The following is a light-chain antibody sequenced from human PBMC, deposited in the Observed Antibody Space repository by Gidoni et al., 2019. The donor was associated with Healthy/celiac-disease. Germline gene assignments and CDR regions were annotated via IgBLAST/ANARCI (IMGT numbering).Light chain of an antibody. CDR3: QQYDNLPIT. CDR1: QDISNY. Sequence: DIQMTQSPSSLSASVGDRVTIPCQASQDISNYLHWYQQKPGKAPKLLIYDASNLETGVPSRFSGSGSGTDFTFTISSLQPEDIATYYCQQYDNLPITFGQGTRLEIK. CDR2: DAS. J-gene: IGKJ5*01. V-gene: IGKV1-33*01.